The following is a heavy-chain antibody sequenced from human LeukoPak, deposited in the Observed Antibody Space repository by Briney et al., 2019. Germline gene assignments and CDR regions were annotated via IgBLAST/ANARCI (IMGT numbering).Heavy chain of an antibody. CDR3: ARDRYYYDSSGYNWFDP. Sequence: ASVKVSFKDSGYTLTCYYMHWVRQAPGQGREWIGCINPNSGGTNYAQKFQGRVTMTRDTSISTAYMELSRLRSDDTAVYYCARDRYYYDSSGYNWFDPWGQGTLVTVSS. V-gene: IGHV1-2*02. D-gene: IGHD3-22*01. CDR1: GYTLTCYY. CDR2: INPNSGGT. J-gene: IGHJ5*02.